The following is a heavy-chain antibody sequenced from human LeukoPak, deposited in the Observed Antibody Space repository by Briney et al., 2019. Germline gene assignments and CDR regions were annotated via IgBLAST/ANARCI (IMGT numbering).Heavy chain of an antibody. Sequence: SETLSLTCAVYGGSFSGCYWSWIRQPPGKGLEWIGEINHSGSTNYNPSLKSRVTISVDTSKNQFSLKLSSVTAADTAVYYCAASPAYYDSSGCWGQGTLVTVSS. CDR2: INHSGST. V-gene: IGHV4-34*01. CDR1: GGSFSGCY. D-gene: IGHD3-22*01. J-gene: IGHJ4*02. CDR3: AASPAYYDSSGC.